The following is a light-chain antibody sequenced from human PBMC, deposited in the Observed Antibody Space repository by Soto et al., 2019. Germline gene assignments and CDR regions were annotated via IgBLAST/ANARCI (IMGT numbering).Light chain of an antibody. V-gene: IGLV2-14*01. CDR3: SSYTTIKTVV. CDR2: EVS. CDR1: LSDIGAYDL. Sequence: QSALTQPPSASGSPGQSVTISCTGTLSDIGAYDLVSWYQQYPGKAPNLIIFEVSNRPSGISDRFSGFKSANTAYLTISGVQPEDEADYHCSSYTTIKTVVFGGGTKVTVL. J-gene: IGLJ2*01.